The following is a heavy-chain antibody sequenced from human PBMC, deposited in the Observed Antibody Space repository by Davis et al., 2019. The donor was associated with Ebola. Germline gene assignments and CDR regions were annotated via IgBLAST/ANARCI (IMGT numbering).Heavy chain of an antibody. D-gene: IGHD7-27*01. V-gene: IGHV3-11*01. Sequence: GESLKISCAASGFTFSDYYMSWIRQAPGKGLEWVSYISSSGSTIYYADSVKGRFTISRDNAKNSLYLQMNSLRAEDTAVYYCVRAGDWGSYYYYGMDVWGQGTTVTVSS. CDR1: GFTFSDYY. CDR2: ISSSGSTI. J-gene: IGHJ6*02. CDR3: VRAGDWGSYYYYGMDV.